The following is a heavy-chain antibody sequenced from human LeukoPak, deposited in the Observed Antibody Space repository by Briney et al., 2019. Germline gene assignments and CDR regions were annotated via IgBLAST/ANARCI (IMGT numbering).Heavy chain of an antibody. CDR3: ARSYGDYGPFDY. CDR1: GYTLTELS. D-gene: IGHD4-17*01. J-gene: IGHJ4*02. CDR2: FDPEDGET. Sequence: ASVKVSCKVSGYTLTELSMHWVRQAPGKGLEWMGGFDPEDGETIYAQKFQGRVTMTEDTSTDTAYMELSRLRSDDTAVYYCARSYGDYGPFDYWGQGTLVTVSS. V-gene: IGHV1-24*01.